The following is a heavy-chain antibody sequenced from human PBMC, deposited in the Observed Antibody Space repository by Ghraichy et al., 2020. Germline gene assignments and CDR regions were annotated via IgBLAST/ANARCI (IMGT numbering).Heavy chain of an antibody. D-gene: IGHD5-24*01. CDR1: GFSISNFG. V-gene: IGHV3-30*02. CDR2: IGSDGSNK. J-gene: IGHJ4*02. CDR3: AKRGSDGEYYFDY. Sequence: GGSLRLSCAASGFSISNFGMHWVRQAPGKGLEWVAFIGSDGSNKYYADSVKGRFTISRDNSKNTLYLQMNSLRAEDTAVYYCAKRGSDGEYYFDYWGQGTLVTVSS.